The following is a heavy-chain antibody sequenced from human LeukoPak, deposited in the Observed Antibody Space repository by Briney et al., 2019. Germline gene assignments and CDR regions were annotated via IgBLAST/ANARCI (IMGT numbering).Heavy chain of an antibody. CDR2: ISGSGGST. CDR3: AKCPVYDILTGTNWFDP. J-gene: IGHJ5*02. D-gene: IGHD3-9*01. Sequence: GGSLRLSCAASGFTFSSYAMSWVRQAPGKGLEWVSAISGSGGSTYYADSVKGRFTISRDNSKNTLYLQMNSLRAEDTAVYYCAKCPVYDILTGTNWFDPWGQGTLVSVSS. CDR1: GFTFSSYA. V-gene: IGHV3-23*01.